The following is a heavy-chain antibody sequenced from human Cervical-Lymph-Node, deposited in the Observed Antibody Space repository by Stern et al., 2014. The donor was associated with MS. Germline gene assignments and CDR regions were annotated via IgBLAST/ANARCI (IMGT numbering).Heavy chain of an antibody. V-gene: IGHV5-51*03. CDR2: IYPSDSDG. J-gene: IGHJ4*02. Sequence: EVQLVESGAEVRKPGDSLKISCKTSGYRFINNWIAWVRQLPGKGLEWIGLIYPSDSDGRYSPSFQGHVSISVDKSISTAYLQWNSLKASDTGVYYCARWSVACDSWGQGALITVSS. CDR3: ARWSVACDS. CDR1: GYRFINNW.